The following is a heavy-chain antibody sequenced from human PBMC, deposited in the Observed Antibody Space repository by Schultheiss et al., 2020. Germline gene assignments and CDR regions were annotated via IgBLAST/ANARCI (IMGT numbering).Heavy chain of an antibody. V-gene: IGHV1-46*01. Sequence: ASVKVSCKASGYTFTSYYMHWVRQAPGQGLEWMGIINPSGGSTSYAQKFQGRVTMTRDTSTSTVYMELSSLRSDDTAMYYCARVKVLVEPTGPNNWIDPWGQGTLVTVSS. CDR3: ARVKVLVEPTGPNNWIDP. D-gene: IGHD3-9*01. CDR1: GYTFTSYY. J-gene: IGHJ5*02. CDR2: INPSGGST.